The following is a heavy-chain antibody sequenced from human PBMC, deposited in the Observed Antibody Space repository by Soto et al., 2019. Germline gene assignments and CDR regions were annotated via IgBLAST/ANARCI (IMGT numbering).Heavy chain of an antibody. Sequence: QLQLQESGSGLVKPSQTLSLTCAVSGGSISSGGYSWSWIRQPPGKGLEWIGYIYHSGSTYYNPSLKSRVTMSVDRSKNQFSLKLSSVTAADTAVYYCARDGELGPYYFDYWGQGTLVTVSS. CDR3: ARDGELGPYYFDY. J-gene: IGHJ4*02. V-gene: IGHV4-30-2*01. CDR2: IYHSGST. CDR1: GGSISSGGYS. D-gene: IGHD7-27*01.